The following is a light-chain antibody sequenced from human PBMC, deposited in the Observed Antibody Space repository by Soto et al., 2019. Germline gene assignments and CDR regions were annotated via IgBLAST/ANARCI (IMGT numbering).Light chain of an antibody. V-gene: IGKV3-15*01. J-gene: IGKJ2*01. CDR2: GAS. Sequence: EIVLTQSPVTLSVSPGERVTLSCRASQRLSSNLAWYQQRPGQAPRLLIYGASIRATDIPARFIGSGSGTEFTLTISSLQSEGFAVYYCQQYGNSLYTFGQGTKLEIK. CDR1: QRLSSN. CDR3: QQYGNSLYT.